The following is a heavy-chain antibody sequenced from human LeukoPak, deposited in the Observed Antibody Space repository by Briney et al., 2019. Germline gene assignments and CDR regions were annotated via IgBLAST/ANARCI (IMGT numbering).Heavy chain of an antibody. CDR1: GFTFSSYA. CDR3: AKADCSSTSCYRGGDWYFDY. V-gene: IGHV3-23*01. CDR2: ISGSGGST. J-gene: IGHJ4*02. D-gene: IGHD2-2*01. Sequence: QAGGSLRLSCAASGFTFSSYAMSWVRQAPGKGLEWVSAISGSGGSTYYADSVKGRFTISRDNSKNTLYLQMNSLRAEDTAVYYCAKADCSSTSCYRGGDWYFDYWGQGTLVTVSS.